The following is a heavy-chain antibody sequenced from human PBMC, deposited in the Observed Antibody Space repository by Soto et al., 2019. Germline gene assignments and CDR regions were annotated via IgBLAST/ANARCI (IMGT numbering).Heavy chain of an antibody. V-gene: IGHV3-64D*06. D-gene: IGHD5-12*01. CDR2: VRGNGDPP. Sequence: GSLRLSCSASGFTFSSYAMHWVRQAPGKGLEYVSGVRGNGDPPFYADSVKGRFTISRDNSKNTLYLQMSGLSADDTAVYYCVKSRGGNNFDFFDWGQGALVTVSS. J-gene: IGHJ4*02. CDR3: VKSRGGNNFDFFD. CDR1: GFTFSSYA.